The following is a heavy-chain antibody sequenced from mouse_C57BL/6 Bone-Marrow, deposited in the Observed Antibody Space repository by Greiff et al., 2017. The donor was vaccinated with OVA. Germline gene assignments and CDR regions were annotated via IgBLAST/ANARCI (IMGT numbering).Heavy chain of an antibody. V-gene: IGHV1-4*01. J-gene: IGHJ2*01. Sequence: QVQLKESGAELARPGVSVQLSCKASGSTFPSHAISWVQQRPGQGLEWIGEIYPGSGNPNYNQKFKGKATLTADKSSSTAYLELCSLTYEESAVYYCTRVTTDSYLDYWGQGTTVTVSS. CDR2: IYPGSGNP. CDR1: GSTFPSHA. CDR3: TRVTTDSYLDY. D-gene: IGHD2-1*01.